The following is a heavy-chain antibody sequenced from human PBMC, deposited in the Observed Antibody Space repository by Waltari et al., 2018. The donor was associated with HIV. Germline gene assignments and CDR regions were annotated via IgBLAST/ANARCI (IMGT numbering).Heavy chain of an antibody. CDR1: GFTFSSSS. D-gene: IGHD1-1*01. J-gene: IGHJ4*02. CDR3: ARDTTGTTTD. V-gene: IGHV3-21*01. Sequence: EVQLVESGGGLVKPGGSLRLSCAASGFTFSSSSMTWVRQAPGKGLEWVSSISSSSSYIYYADSVKGRFTISRDNAKNSLYLQMNSLRAEDTAVYYCARDTTGTTTDWGQGTLVTVSS. CDR2: ISSSSSYI.